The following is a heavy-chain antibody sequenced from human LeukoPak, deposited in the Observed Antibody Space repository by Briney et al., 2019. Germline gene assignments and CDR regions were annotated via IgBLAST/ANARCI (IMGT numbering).Heavy chain of an antibody. CDR2: ISDTGGGT. Sequence: GGSLRLSCAASRFTFSSYGMTWVRQAPGKGLEWVSTISDTGGGTFYADSVKGRFTIPRDNSQNTLFLQMNRLRADDTAIYYCAKEMLRGYYYYGMDVWDQGTTVTVSS. J-gene: IGHJ6*02. CDR1: RFTFSSYG. V-gene: IGHV3-23*01. CDR3: AKEMLRGYYYYGMDV. D-gene: IGHD3-10*01.